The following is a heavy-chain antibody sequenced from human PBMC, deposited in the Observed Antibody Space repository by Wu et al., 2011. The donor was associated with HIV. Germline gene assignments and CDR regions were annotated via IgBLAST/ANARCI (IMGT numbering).Heavy chain of an antibody. Sequence: QVQLVQSGAEVAESLGASVKVSCKTSGYRFATTLYTGCDRPLDTGLSGWDWSILKVGATNYAQNFQGRLTMTTDTSTNMAFMELARLTSDDTAVYYCARKWSVKNWLDPWGQGTLVTVSS. CDR2: SILKVGAT. J-gene: IGHJ5*02. CDR1: GYRFATTL. V-gene: IGHV1-2*02. D-gene: IGHD3-3*01. CDR3: ARKWSVKNWLDP.